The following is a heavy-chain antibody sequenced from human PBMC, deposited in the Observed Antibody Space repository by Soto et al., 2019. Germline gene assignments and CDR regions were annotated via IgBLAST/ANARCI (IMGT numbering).Heavy chain of an antibody. CDR3: ARVRAGVILYYFDY. J-gene: IGHJ4*02. V-gene: IGHV4-31*03. D-gene: IGHD3-22*01. CDR1: GGSISSGGYY. Sequence: SETLSLTCTVSGGSISSGGYYWSWIRQHPGKGLEWIGYIYYSGSTYYNPSLKSRVTISVDTSKNQFSLKLSSVTAADTAVYYCARVRAGVILYYFDYWGQGTLVTVSS. CDR2: IYYSGST.